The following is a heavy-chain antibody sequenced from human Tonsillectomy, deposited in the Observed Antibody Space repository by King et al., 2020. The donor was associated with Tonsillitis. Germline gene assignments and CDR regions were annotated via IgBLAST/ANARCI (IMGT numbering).Heavy chain of an antibody. D-gene: IGHD6-19*01. V-gene: IGHV4-59*08. CDR3: ARHTFSNGWLRFFDL. Sequence: VQLQESGPGLVKPSETLSLSCTVSGGSIRSHYWSWIRQPPGKGLEWIGYVYHNESPRFNPSLRRRLALSIDISKNELFLKLRSVTAAAPALYYCARHTFSNGWLRFFDLWGQGILVTVSS. CDR2: VYHNESP. J-gene: IGHJ4*02. CDR1: GGSIRSHY.